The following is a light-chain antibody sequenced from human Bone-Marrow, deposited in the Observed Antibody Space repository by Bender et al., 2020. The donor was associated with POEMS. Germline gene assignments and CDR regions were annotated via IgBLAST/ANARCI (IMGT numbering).Light chain of an antibody. CDR3: CSYTGSSTWV. CDR2: EGS. Sequence: QSALTQPASVSGSPGQSITISCTGTSSDVVTYNVVSWYQQHPGKAPKLMIYEGSKRPSGVPNRFSGSKSGNTASLTISGLQAEDEADYYCCSYTGSSTWVFGGGTKLTVL. V-gene: IGLV2-23*01. CDR1: SSDVVTYNV. J-gene: IGLJ3*02.